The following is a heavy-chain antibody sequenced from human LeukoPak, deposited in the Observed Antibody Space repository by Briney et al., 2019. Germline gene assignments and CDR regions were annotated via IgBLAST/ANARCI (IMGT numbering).Heavy chain of an antibody. J-gene: IGHJ5*02. V-gene: IGHV3-7*01. CDR2: INEDGSER. CDR1: GFTFSSYW. D-gene: IGHD3-3*01. Sequence: PGGSLRLSCVASGFTFSSYWMTWVRQTPGKGLEWLANINEDGSERNYVDSVKGRLTISRDNAKKSVYLQMNSLRGDDTAVYYCARDRPITVSGVVILPWGQGTLVTVSS. CDR3: ARDRPITVSGVVILP.